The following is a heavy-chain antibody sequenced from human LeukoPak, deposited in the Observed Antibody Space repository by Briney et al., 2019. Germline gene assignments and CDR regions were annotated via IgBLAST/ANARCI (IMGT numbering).Heavy chain of an antibody. D-gene: IGHD2/OR15-2a*01. V-gene: IGHV3-21*01. CDR2: ISSSSSYI. CDR3: ARGPNMNGDY. J-gene: IGHJ4*02. Sequence: PGGSLRLSCAASGFTFSSYSMNWVRQAPGKGLEWVSSISSSSSYIYYAASVKGRFTISRDNAKNSLYLQMNSLRAEDTAVYYCARGPNMNGDYWGQGTLVTVSS. CDR1: GFTFSSYS.